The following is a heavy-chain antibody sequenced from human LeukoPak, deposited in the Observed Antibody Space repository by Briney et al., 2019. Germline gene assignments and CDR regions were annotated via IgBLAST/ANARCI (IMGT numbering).Heavy chain of an antibody. J-gene: IGHJ5*02. D-gene: IGHD6-6*01. CDR3: ARQVGYTSSSRWFDP. V-gene: IGHV4-39*01. Sequence: PSETLSLTCTVSGGSMSSSDYYWGWIRQPPGKGPEWIGSIYYSGSTYYNPSLKSRVTISVDTSKNQFSLKLRSVTAADTAVYYCARQVGYTSSSRWFDPWGQGTLVTVSS. CDR1: GGSMSSSDYY. CDR2: IYYSGST.